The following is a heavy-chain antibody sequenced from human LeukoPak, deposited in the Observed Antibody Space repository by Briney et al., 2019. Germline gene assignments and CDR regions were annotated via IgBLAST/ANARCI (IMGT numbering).Heavy chain of an antibody. Sequence: PSETLSLTCTVSGGSISSSSYYWGWIRQPPGKGLEWIGSIYYSGSTYYNPSLKSRVTISVDTSKNQFSLELSSVTAADTAVYYCAREAQQQLGPNFDYWGQGTLVTVSS. D-gene: IGHD6-13*01. CDR3: AREAQQQLGPNFDY. CDR1: GGSISSSSYY. V-gene: IGHV4-39*02. CDR2: IYYSGST. J-gene: IGHJ4*02.